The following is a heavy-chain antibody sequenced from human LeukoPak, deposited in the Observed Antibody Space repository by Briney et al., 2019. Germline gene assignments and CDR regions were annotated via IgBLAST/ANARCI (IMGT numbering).Heavy chain of an antibody. CDR1: VGSFSGYY. CDR2: INHSGST. CDR3: ARGGYYYYYMDV. V-gene: IGHV4-34*01. J-gene: IGHJ6*03. Sequence: SETLSLTCAVYVGSFSGYYWSWIRQPPGKGLEWIGEINHSGSTNYNPSLKSRVTISVDTSKNQFSLKLSSVTAADTAVYYCARGGYYYYYMDVWGKGTTVTVSS.